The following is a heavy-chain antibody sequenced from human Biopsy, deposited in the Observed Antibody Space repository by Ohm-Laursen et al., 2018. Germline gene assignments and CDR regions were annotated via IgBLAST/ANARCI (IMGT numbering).Heavy chain of an antibody. CDR3: AREGLGTTADY. CDR2: IRSSAYGGTA. J-gene: IGHJ4*02. V-gene: IGHV3-49*03. Sequence: SLRLSCAASGFSFENYVMKWFRQGPGKGLEWVGLIRSSAYGGTADYAASVKGRFTISRDDSKSFAYLQMTSLRTEDTAVYFCAREGLGTTADYWGQGILVTVSS. CDR1: GFSFENYV. D-gene: IGHD1/OR15-1a*01.